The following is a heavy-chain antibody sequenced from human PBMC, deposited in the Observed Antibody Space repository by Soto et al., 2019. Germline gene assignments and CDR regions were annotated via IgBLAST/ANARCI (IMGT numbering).Heavy chain of an antibody. D-gene: IGHD3-9*01. V-gene: IGHV1-2*02. CDR1: GYTFTSLY. CDR3: TTLRLDP. CDR2: VNPNTGLT. Sequence: QVQLVQSGSEVRKPGASVKVSCQASGYTFTSLYMNWVRQAPGQGLEWMGWVNPNTGLTKYAQKVQGRVIMTRDTSINTAYMELSGLTSDDTAVYYCTTLRLDPWGHGTLVTVSS. J-gene: IGHJ5*02.